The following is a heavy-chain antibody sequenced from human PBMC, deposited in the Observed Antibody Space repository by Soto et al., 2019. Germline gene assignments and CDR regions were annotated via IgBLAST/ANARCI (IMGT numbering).Heavy chain of an antibody. V-gene: IGHV4-4*07. J-gene: IGHJ4*02. D-gene: IGHD2-2*01. Sequence: TLSLTCSVSGGSINSYWWSWIRQPAGKGLEWIGRVYSSATTDYNPSLNSRATMSVETSKNQFSLKLTSVTAADTAVYYCARDIGSYAYAEGYWGQGIQGTSPQ. CDR2: VYSSATT. CDR3: ARDIGSYAYAEGY. CDR1: GGSINSYW.